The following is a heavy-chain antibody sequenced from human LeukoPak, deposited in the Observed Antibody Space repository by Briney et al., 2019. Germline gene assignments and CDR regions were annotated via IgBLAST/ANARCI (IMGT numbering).Heavy chain of an antibody. V-gene: IGHV3-66*01. CDR2: IYSGTTT. J-gene: IGHJ4*02. CDR1: GFTFSDYY. CDR3: VRVASRAFDY. Sequence: PGGSLRLSCAASGFTFSDYYMSWVRQAPGKGLEWVSIIYSGTTTYYADSVKGRFTISRDNSKNTLYLQMSSLRAEDTAVYYCVRVASRAFDYWGQGTLVTVSS.